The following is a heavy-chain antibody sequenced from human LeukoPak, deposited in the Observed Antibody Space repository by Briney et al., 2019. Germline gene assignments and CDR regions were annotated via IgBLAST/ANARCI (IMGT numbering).Heavy chain of an antibody. V-gene: IGHV3-30*18. J-gene: IGHJ6*03. CDR3: AKRRGLELLYYYYVDV. Sequence: GGSLRLSCAASGFTFSSYGMHWVRQAPGKGLEWVAVISYDGSNKYYADSVKGRFTISRDNSKNTLYLQMNSLRAEDTAVYYCAKRRGLELLYYYYVDVWGKGTTVTVSS. D-gene: IGHD1-7*01. CDR2: ISYDGSNK. CDR1: GFTFSSYG.